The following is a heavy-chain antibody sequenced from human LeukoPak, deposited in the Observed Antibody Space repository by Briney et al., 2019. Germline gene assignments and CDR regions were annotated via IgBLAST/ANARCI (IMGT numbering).Heavy chain of an antibody. J-gene: IGHJ4*02. CDR3: AKVLGYYYDSSGYYYFDY. CDR2: ISGSGGST. V-gene: IGHV3-23*01. Sequence: PGGSLRLSCAASGFTFSSYAMSWVRQAPGKGLEWVSAISGSGGSTYYADSVKGRFTISRDNSKNTLYLQMNSLRAEDTAVYYCAKVLGYYYDSSGYYYFDYWGQGTLVTVSS. CDR1: GFTFSSYA. D-gene: IGHD3-22*01.